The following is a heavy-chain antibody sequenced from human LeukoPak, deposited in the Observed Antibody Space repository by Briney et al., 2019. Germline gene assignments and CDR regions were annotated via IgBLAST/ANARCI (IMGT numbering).Heavy chain of an antibody. CDR3: ARLAQDYYDAKVVDY. Sequence: PSQTLSLTCTVSGGSISSGTYYWSWIRQPAGKGLEWIGRIYTSGSTNYNPSLKSRITISVDTSKNQFSLKLSSVTAADTAVYYCARLAQDYYDAKVVDYWGQGTLVTVSS. V-gene: IGHV4-61*02. D-gene: IGHD3-22*01. CDR1: GGSISSGTYY. J-gene: IGHJ4*02. CDR2: IYTSGST.